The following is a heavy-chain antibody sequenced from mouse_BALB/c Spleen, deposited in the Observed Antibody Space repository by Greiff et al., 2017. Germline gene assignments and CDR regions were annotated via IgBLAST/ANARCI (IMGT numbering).Heavy chain of an antibody. CDR2: ISSGSSTI. Sequence: EVQLVESGGGLVQPGGSRKLSCAASGFTFSSFGMHWVRQAPEKGLEWVAYISSGSSTIYYADTVKGRFTISRDNPKNTLFLQMTSLRSEDTAMYYCARWGSGYEYYYAMDYWGQGTSVTVSS. CDR1: GFTFSSFG. D-gene: IGHD3-1*01. J-gene: IGHJ4*01. CDR3: ARWGSGYEYYYAMDY. V-gene: IGHV5-17*02.